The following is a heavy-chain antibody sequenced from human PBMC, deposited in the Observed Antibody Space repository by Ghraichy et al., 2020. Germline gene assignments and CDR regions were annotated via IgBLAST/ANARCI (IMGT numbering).Heavy chain of an antibody. CDR3: AKDLFYDSSGYGFDY. CDR2: ISGSGGST. Sequence: RGSLRLSCAASGFTFSSYAMSWVRQAPGKGLEWVSAISGSGGSTYYADSVKGRFTISRDNSKNTLYLQMNSLRAEDTAVYYCAKDLFYDSSGYGFDYWGQGTLVTVSS. J-gene: IGHJ4*02. D-gene: IGHD3-22*01. CDR1: GFTFSSYA. V-gene: IGHV3-23*01.